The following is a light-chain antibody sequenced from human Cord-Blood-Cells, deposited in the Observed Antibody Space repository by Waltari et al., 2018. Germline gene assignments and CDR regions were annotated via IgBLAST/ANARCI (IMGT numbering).Light chain of an antibody. CDR3: CSYAGSVV. V-gene: IGLV2-23*01. Sequence: QSALTQPASVSGSPGQSLTISCTGTSSDVGSYNLVSWYQQHPGKAPKLMIYEGSKRPSGVSNRFSGCKSGNTAALTISGLQAEDEADYYCCSYAGSVVFGGGTKLTVL. CDR1: SSDVGSYNL. CDR2: EGS. J-gene: IGLJ2*01.